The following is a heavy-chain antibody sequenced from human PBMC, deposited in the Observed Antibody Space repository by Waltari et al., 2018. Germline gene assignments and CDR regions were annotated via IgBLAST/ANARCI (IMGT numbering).Heavy chain of an antibody. CDR1: GFTFSSYA. D-gene: IGHD2-21*01. Sequence: EVQLLESGGGLVHPGGSLRLSCVASGFTFSSYAMGWVRQAPGKGLEWISSIGGSARTAYYADAVKGRLTVFRDNSKNTVYLQMNSLRADDTAVYFCARDRQLWFDYWGQGALVTVSS. J-gene: IGHJ4*02. V-gene: IGHV3-23*01. CDR3: ARDRQLWFDY. CDR2: IGGSARTA.